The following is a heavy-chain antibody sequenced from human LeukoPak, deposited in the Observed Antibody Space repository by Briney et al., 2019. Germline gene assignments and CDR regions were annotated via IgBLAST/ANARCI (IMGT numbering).Heavy chain of an antibody. V-gene: IGHV5-51*01. Sequence: GESLKISCKVSGYSFTSCCIGWVRQMPGKGLEWMGIIYPGDSGPTYSPSFQGQVTISVDKSINTAYLQWSSLQASDTAMVYCGMSGDRVPLQDDVFDVWGQGTMGTVST. CDR1: GYSFTSCC. CDR2: IYPGDSGP. D-gene: IGHD1-26*01. J-gene: IGHJ3*01. CDR3: GMSGDRVPLQDDVFDV.